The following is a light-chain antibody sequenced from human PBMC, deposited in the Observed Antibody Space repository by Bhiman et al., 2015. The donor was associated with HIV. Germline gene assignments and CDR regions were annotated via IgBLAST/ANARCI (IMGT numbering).Light chain of an antibody. V-gene: IGLV2-11*01. Sequence: QSALTQPRSVSGSPGQSVTISCTGTSSDVGGYNYVSWYQQHPGKAPKLMIYDVSKRPSGVPDRFSGSKSGNTASLTISGLQAEDEADYYCSSYTSSTGAFGGGTKLTVL. J-gene: IGLJ2*01. CDR2: DVS. CDR3: SSYTSSTGA. CDR1: SSDVGGYNY.